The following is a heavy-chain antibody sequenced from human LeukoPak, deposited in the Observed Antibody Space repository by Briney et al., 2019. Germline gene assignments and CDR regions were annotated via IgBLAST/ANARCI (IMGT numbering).Heavy chain of an antibody. D-gene: IGHD2-2*01. V-gene: IGHV4-34*01. CDR1: GWSFNDYY. CDR3: ARGQVPAARGYNWFDP. Sequence: SETLSLTCAVYGWSFNDYYWNWIRQPPGKGLEWIGEINARGDTSYNPSLKSRVTISVDTSKKQFSLRLASMIAADTALYYCARGQVPAARGYNWFDPRGQGTLVTVSS. J-gene: IGHJ5*02. CDR2: INARGDT.